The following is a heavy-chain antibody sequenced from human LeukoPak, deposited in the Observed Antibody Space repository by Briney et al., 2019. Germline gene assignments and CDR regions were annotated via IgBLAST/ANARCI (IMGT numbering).Heavy chain of an antibody. J-gene: IGHJ4*02. CDR2: IYYSGST. CDR1: GGSISSGDYY. Sequence: SQTLSLTCTVSGGSISSGDYYWSWIRQPPGKGLEWIGCIYYSGSTYYNPSLKSRVTISVDTSKNQFSLKLSSVTAADTAVYYCARWGTMVRGVHRAHFDYWGQGTLVTVSS. CDR3: ARWGTMVRGVHRAHFDY. D-gene: IGHD3-10*01. V-gene: IGHV4-30-4*01.